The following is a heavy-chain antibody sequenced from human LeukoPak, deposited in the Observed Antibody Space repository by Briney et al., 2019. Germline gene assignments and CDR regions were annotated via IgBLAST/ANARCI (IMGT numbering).Heavy chain of an antibody. Sequence: SVTLSLTCAVYGELLCGYYWRWMRQPPGRGVGWIWDINHSGNTNYTPSLKSRVTISVDTSKNQFSLKLSSVTAADTAVYYCATGGWRVGFWGQGHLVTVSS. V-gene: IGHV4-34*01. CDR2: INHSGNT. D-gene: IGHD6-19*01. J-gene: IGHJ1*01. CDR1: GELLCGYY. CDR3: ATGGWRVGF.